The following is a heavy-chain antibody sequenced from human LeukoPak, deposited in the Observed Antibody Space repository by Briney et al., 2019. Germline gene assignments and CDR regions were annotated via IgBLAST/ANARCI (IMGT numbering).Heavy chain of an antibody. J-gene: IGHJ6*04. CDR2: FDPEDGET. V-gene: IGHV1-24*01. CDR3: ATTDPRFYSNYVYYYGMDV. D-gene: IGHD4-11*01. Sequence: EASVNVSYKVSGYTLTELSMHWVRQAPGKGLEWMGGFDPEDGETIYAQKFQGRVTMTEDTSTDTAYMELSSLRSEDTAVYYCATTDPRFYSNYVYYYGMDVWGKGTTVTVSS. CDR1: GYTLTELS.